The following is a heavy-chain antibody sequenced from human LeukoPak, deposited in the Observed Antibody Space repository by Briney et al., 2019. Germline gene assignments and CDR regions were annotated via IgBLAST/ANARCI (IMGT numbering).Heavy chain of an antibody. CDR1: GGSISSGDNY. D-gene: IGHD3-3*01. CDR3: ARKAFSNAFDI. CDR2: IYHSGST. V-gene: IGHV4-30-4*08. Sequence: SETLSLTCSVSGGSISSGDNYWSWIRQPPGKGLEWIAHIYHSGSTYYNPSLRSRVTISVDTSKNQFSLKLSSVTAADTAVYYCARKAFSNAFDIWGQGTMVTVSS. J-gene: IGHJ3*02.